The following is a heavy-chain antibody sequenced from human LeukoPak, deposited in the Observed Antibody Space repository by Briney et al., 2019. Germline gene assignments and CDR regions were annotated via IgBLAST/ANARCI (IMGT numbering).Heavy chain of an antibody. D-gene: IGHD3-10*01. V-gene: IGHV4-39*01. J-gene: IGHJ6*03. CDR3: ARTPYYYGSGSPWGYYYYYMDV. Sequence: SETLSLTCTVSGGSISSSSYYWGWIRQPPGKGLEWIGSIYYSGSTYYNPSLKSRVTISVDTSKNQFSLKLSSVTAADTAVYYCARTPYYYGSGSPWGYYYYYMDVWGKGTTVTVSS. CDR1: GGSISSSSYY. CDR2: IYYSGST.